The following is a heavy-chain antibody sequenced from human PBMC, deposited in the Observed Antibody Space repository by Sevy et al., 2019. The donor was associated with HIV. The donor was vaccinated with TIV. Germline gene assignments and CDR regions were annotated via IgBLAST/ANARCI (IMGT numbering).Heavy chain of an antibody. D-gene: IGHD3-3*01. CDR2: FDPEDGET. J-gene: IGHJ6*02. Sequence: ASVKVSCKVSRYSLSEISMHWVRQAPGKGLEWMGGFDPEDGETIYTQKFQGRVTMTEDTSTDTAYMELRRLTSEDTAVYYCATLDFWSDHPFYGTDVWGQGTTVTVSS. CDR1: RYSLSEIS. V-gene: IGHV1-24*01. CDR3: ATLDFWSDHPFYGTDV.